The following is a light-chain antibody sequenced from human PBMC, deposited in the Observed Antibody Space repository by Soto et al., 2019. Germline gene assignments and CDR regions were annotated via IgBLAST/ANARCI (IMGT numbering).Light chain of an antibody. CDR2: EVT. V-gene: IGLV2-8*01. CDR3: SSYAGNNNLI. CDR1: SSDVGGYNY. J-gene: IGLJ2*01. Sequence: QSVLTQPPSASGSPGQSVAISCTGTSSDVGGYNYVSWYQQHPGKAPKLIISEVTKRPSGVPDRFSGSKSGNTASLTVSGLQADDEAGYFCSSYAGNNNLIFGGGTKLTVL.